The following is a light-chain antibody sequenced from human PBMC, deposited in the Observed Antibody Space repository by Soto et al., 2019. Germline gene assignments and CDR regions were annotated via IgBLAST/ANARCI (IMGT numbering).Light chain of an antibody. V-gene: IGKV1-39*01. CDR3: QQSYSTPIT. Sequence: QMSQSPSSLSSSVGDRVTIPFRASQTISYYLNWYQQKPGKAPKPLIYTASSLQSGVPSRFSGSGSGTDFTLTISSLHPEDFATYFCQQSYSTPITFGQGTRLEI. CDR2: TAS. CDR1: QTISYY. J-gene: IGKJ5*01.